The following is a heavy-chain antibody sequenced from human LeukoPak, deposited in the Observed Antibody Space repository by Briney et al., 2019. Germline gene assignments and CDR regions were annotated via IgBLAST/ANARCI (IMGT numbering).Heavy chain of an antibody. D-gene: IGHD3-9*01. CDR3: AKWGDYDVLTGYYVPDY. Sequence: GASLRLSCAASGFTFSNYAMSWVRQAPGKGLQWVSAILGSGVTTYYADSVKGRFTVSRDNSKSTLYLQMNALRAEDTALYYCAKWGDYDVLTGYYVPDYWGQGTLVTVSS. V-gene: IGHV3-23*01. CDR2: ILGSGVTT. J-gene: IGHJ4*02. CDR1: GFTFSNYA.